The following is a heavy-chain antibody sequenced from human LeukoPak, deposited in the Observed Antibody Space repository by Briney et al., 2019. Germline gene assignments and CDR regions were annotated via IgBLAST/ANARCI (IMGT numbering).Heavy chain of an antibody. D-gene: IGHD7-27*01. CDR2: SNPNSGGT. Sequence: ASVKVSCKASGYTFTDYYIHWVRQAPGQGLEWMGWSNPNSGGTHYAQKFQGRVTMTRDTSISTAYMELSRLRFDDTAVYYCARDVKLGKAFDVWGQGTMVSVSS. J-gene: IGHJ3*01. V-gene: IGHV1-2*02. CDR3: ARDVKLGKAFDV. CDR1: GYTFTDYY.